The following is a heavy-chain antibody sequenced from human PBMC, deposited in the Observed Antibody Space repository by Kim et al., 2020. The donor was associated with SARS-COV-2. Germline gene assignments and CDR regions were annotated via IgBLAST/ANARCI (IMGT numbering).Heavy chain of an antibody. J-gene: IGHJ6*02. CDR1: GYSFTSYW. V-gene: IGHV5-10-1*01. Sequence: GESLKISCKGSGYSFTSYWISWVRQMPGKGLEWMGRIDPSDSYTNYSPSFQGHVTISADKSISTAYLQWSSLKASDTAMYYCARQTLNYYDSSGPYYYYGMDVWGQGTTVTVSS. CDR3: ARQTLNYYDSSGPYYYYGMDV. CDR2: IDPSDSYT. D-gene: IGHD3-22*01.